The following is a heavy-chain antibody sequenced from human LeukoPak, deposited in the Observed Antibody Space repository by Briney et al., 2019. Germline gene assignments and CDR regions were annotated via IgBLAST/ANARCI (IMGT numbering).Heavy chain of an antibody. D-gene: IGHD6-19*01. CDR3: ARHDVAGTNHLDY. V-gene: IGHV4-34*01. J-gene: IGHJ4*02. CDR2: IYYSGST. CDR1: GGSFSGYY. Sequence: PSETLSLTCAVYGGSFSGYYWSWIRQPPGKGLEWIGSIYYSGSTYYNPSLKSRVTISVDTSKNQFSLKLSSVTAADTAVYYCARHDVAGTNHLDYWGQGTLVTVSS.